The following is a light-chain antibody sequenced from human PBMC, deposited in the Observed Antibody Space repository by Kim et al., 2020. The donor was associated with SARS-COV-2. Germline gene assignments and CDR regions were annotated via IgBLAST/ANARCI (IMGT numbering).Light chain of an antibody. V-gene: IGKV3-11*01. J-gene: IGKJ5*01. CDR3: GQRSS. CDR1: QSVSSY. CDR2: DAS. Sequence: EIVLRQSPATLSLSPGERATLSCRASQSVSSYLAWYQQKPGQAPRLLIYDASKGAIGIPARFSGSGSGTDFTLTISRLEPEDSAVYCCGQRSSFGQGTRLESK.